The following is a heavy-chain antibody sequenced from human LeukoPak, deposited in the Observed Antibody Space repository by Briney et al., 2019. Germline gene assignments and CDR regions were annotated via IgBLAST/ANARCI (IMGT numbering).Heavy chain of an antibody. CDR2: ISGSGGST. CDR1: GFTFSSYA. V-gene: IGHV3-23*01. D-gene: IGHD2-15*01. J-gene: IGHJ4*02. CDR3: ARELSVVVVAATPGY. Sequence: PGGSLRLSCAASGFTFSSYAMSWVRQAPGKGLEWVSAISGSGGSTYYADSVRGRFTISRDNSKNTLYLQMNSLRAEDTAVYYCARELSVVVVAATPGYWGQGTLVTVSS.